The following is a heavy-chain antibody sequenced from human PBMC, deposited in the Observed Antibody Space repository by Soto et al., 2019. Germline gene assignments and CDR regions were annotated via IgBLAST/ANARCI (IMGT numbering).Heavy chain of an antibody. Sequence: GGTLRLSCAASGFTFGSYWMSWVRQAPGRGLEWMANIKYDGSQKYYVDSVKGRLTISRDNAKNSLYLQMNSLRAEDTAVYYGASRPQKDRMTAYRGQGTMVTAPS. CDR3: ASRPQKDRMTAY. CDR2: IKYDGSQK. D-gene: IGHD2-15*01. V-gene: IGHV3-7*03. CDR1: GFTFGSYW. J-gene: IGHJ4*02.